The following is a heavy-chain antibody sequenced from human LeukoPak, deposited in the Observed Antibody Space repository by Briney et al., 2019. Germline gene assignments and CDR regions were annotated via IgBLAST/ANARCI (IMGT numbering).Heavy chain of an antibody. CDR3: ARDRFMVRGVMVGTFDL. J-gene: IGHJ3*01. Sequence: GGSLRLSCAASGFTFSDYAMHWVRQAPGKGLEWVAVLGYGGCNKYDADSVKGRFTISRDNSKNMMYLQMNSLRAEDTAVYYCARDRFMVRGVMVGTFDLWGQGTMVTVSS. CDR2: LGYGGCNK. V-gene: IGHV3-33*01. CDR1: GFTFSDYA. D-gene: IGHD3-10*01.